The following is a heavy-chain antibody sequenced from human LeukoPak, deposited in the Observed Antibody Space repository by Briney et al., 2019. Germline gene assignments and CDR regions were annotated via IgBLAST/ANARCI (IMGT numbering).Heavy chain of an antibody. CDR2: IKQDGSET. J-gene: IGHJ4*02. CDR1: GFTFVNFW. V-gene: IGHV3-7*01. CDR3: ARDPQYSYDDTGTFDS. Sequence: GGSLRLSCAASGFTFVNFWMSWVRQAPGKGPEWVANIKQDGSETYYLDSVKGRFTVSRDNAKDSLYLQMNTLRPGDTAVYYCARDPQYSYDDTGTFDSWGQGTLVTVSS. D-gene: IGHD3-22*01.